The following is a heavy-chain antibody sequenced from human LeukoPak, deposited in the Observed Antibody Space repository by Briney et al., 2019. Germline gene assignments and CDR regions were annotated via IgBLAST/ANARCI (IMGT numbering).Heavy chain of an antibody. CDR1: GGSLTSTSHY. Sequence: SETLSLTCTVSGGSLTSTSHYWDWVRQPPGTGLEWLGSIYSSGSTYYNPSLKSRVTVSFDTSKNQFSLSLTSVTAADTAVYYCTKRRGYSFGFDYYYMDVWGKGTTVTISS. CDR2: IYSSGST. D-gene: IGHD5-18*01. CDR3: TKRRGYSFGFDYYYMDV. V-gene: IGHV4-39*01. J-gene: IGHJ6*03.